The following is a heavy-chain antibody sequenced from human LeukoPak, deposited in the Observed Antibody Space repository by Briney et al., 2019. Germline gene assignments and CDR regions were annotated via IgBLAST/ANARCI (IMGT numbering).Heavy chain of an antibody. J-gene: IGHJ5*02. CDR1: GYTFTSYG. Sequence: ASVEVSCKASGYTFTSYGISWVRQAPGQGLEWMGWISAYNGNTNYAQKLQGRVTMTTDTSTSTAYMELRSLRSDDTAVYYCARVRKLGWLDYWFDPWGQGTLVTVSS. V-gene: IGHV1-18*01. CDR2: ISAYNGNT. CDR3: ARVRKLGWLDYWFDP. D-gene: IGHD6-19*01.